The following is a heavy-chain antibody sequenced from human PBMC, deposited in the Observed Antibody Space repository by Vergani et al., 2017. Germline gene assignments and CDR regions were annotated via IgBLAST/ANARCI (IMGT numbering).Heavy chain of an antibody. D-gene: IGHD2-15*01. CDR3: ARARYCSGGSCSGWFDP. V-gene: IGHV4-59*01. CDR1: GGSISSYY. J-gene: IGHJ5*02. CDR2: IYYSGST. Sequence: QVQLQESGPGLVKPSETLSLTCTVSGGSISSYYWSWIRQPPGKGLEWIGYIYYSGSTNYNPSLKSRVTISVDTSKNQFSLKLSSVTAAETAVYYCARARYCSGGSCSGWFDPWGQGTLVTVSS.